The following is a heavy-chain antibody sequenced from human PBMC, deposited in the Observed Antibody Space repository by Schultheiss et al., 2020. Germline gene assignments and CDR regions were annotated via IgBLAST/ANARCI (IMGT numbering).Heavy chain of an antibody. J-gene: IGHJ6*03. CDR1: GGTFSSYA. D-gene: IGHD2-2*01. V-gene: IGHV1-69*06. Sequence: SVKVSCKASGGTFSSYAISWVRQAPGQGLEWMGGIIPIFGTANYAQKFQGRVTITADKSTSTAYMELSSLRSEDTAVYYCARVGCSSTSCYLYYYYYMDVWGKGTTVTVSS. CDR2: IIPIFGTA. CDR3: ARVGCSSTSCYLYYYYYMDV.